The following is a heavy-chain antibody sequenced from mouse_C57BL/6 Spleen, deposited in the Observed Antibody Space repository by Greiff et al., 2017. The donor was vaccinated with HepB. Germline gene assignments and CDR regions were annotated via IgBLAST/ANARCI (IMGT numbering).Heavy chain of an antibody. CDR1: GYSITSGYY. CDR3: ARKDYYGSSWGWYFDV. J-gene: IGHJ1*03. V-gene: IGHV3-6*01. Sequence: EVKLMESGPGLVKPSQSLSLTCSVTGYSITSGYYWNWIRQFPGNKLEWMGYISYDGSNNYNPSLKNRISITRDTSKNQFSLKLNSVTTEDTATYYCARKDYYGSSWGWYFDVWGTGTTVTVSS. CDR2: ISYDGSN. D-gene: IGHD1-1*01.